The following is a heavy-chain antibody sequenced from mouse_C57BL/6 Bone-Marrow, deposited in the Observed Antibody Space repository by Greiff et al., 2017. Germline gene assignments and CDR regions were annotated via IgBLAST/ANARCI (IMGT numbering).Heavy chain of an antibody. CDR3: TTDSNRFGY. CDR2: IDPENGDT. V-gene: IGHV14-4*01. D-gene: IGHD2-5*01. CDR1: GFNIKDDY. Sequence: EVQLQQSGAELVRPGASVKLSCTASGFNIKDDYMHWVKQRPEQGLEWIGWIDPENGDTEYASKFQGKATITADTSSNTAYLQLSSLTSEDTAVYYCTTDSNRFGYWGQGTLVTVSA. J-gene: IGHJ3*01.